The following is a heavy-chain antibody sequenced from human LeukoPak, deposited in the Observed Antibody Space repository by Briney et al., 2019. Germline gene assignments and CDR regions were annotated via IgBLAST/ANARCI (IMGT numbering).Heavy chain of an antibody. CDR3: AKDSPVSGDFDY. CDR1: GFTFSSYA. Sequence: QTGGSLRLSCAASGFTFSSYAMSWVRQAPGKGLEWVSAISGSGGSTYYADSVKGRFTISRDNSKNTLYLQMNGLRAEDTAVYYCAKDSPVSGDFDYWGQGTLVTVSS. D-gene: IGHD3-16*02. V-gene: IGHV3-23*01. CDR2: ISGSGGST. J-gene: IGHJ4*02.